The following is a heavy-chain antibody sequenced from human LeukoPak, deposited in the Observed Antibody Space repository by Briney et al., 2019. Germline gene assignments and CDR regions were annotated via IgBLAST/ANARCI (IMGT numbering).Heavy chain of an antibody. CDR1: GFTFSSYA. CDR2: ISYDGSNK. CDR3: ARDSGYGDYDYYYGMDV. V-gene: IGHV3-30*14. D-gene: IGHD4-17*01. Sequence: QPGGSLRLSCAASGFTFSSYAMHWVRQAPGKGLEWVAVISYDGSNKYYADSVKGRFTISRDNSKNTLYLQMNSLRAEDTAVYYCARDSGYGDYDYYYGMDVWGQGTTVTVSS. J-gene: IGHJ6*02.